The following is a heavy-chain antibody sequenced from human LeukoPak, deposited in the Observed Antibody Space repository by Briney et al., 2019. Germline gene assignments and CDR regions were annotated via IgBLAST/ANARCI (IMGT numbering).Heavy chain of an antibody. CDR3: ARHGKQQLGY. D-gene: IGHD6-13*01. CDR1: GGSFSGYY. Sequence: SETLSLTCAVYGGSFSGYYWSWIPQPPGKGLEWIGEINHSGSTNYNPSLKSRVTISVDTSKNQFSLKLSSVTAADTAVYYCARHGKQQLGYWGQGTLVTVSS. CDR2: INHSGST. V-gene: IGHV4-34*01. J-gene: IGHJ4*02.